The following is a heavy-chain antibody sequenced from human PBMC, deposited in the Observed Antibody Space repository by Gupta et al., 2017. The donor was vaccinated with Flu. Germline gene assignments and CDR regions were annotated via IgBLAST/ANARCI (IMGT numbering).Heavy chain of an antibody. J-gene: IGHJ4*02. CDR3: TRGGSGSLGDY. CDR1: TFSAQW. D-gene: IGHD3-10*01. CDR2: SDGSST. Sequence: TFSAQWMHWVRQAPGKGLVWVSRSDGSSTSYADSVKGRFTISRDNAKNTLYLQMNSLRVEDTALYYCTRGGSGSLGDYWGQGTLVTVSS. V-gene: IGHV3-74*01.